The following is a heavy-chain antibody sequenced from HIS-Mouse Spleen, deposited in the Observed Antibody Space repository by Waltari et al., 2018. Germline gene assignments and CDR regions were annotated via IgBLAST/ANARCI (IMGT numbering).Heavy chain of an antibody. D-gene: IGHD2-21*02. J-gene: IGHJ6*02. CDR2: ISYDGSNK. Sequence: QVQLVESGGGVVQPGRSLRLSCAASGFTFSSYGMHWVRQAPGKGLEWVAVISYDGSNKYYADSVKGRFTISRDNSKNTLYLQMNSLRAEDTAVYYCAKDSAVVTSGGYYYYGMDVWGQGTTVTVSS. CDR3: AKDSAVVTSGGYYYYGMDV. CDR1: GFTFSSYG. V-gene: IGHV3-30*18.